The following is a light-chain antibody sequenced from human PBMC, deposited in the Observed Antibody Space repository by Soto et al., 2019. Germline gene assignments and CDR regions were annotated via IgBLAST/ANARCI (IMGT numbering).Light chain of an antibody. CDR2: SAS. Sequence: DIVMTQSPATLSVSPGDRATLSCRASQSVSSNLAWYQQKPGQAPRLLIYSASTRATGIPARFSSSGSGTEFTLTISSLQSEDFVVYYCQQYNNWPSVTFGQGTKVEIK. CDR1: QSVSSN. V-gene: IGKV3-15*01. CDR3: QQYNNWPSVT. J-gene: IGKJ1*01.